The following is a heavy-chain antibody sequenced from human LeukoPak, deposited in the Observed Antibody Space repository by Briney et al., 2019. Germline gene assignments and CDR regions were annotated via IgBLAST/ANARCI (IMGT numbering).Heavy chain of an antibody. CDR2: ITGSGGST. V-gene: IGHV3-23*01. CDR3: ASHRVVRGVFDP. CDR1: GFTFSSYA. J-gene: IGHJ5*02. D-gene: IGHD3-10*01. Sequence: GGSLRLACAASGFTFSSYAMSWVRQAPGKGLEWVSVITGSGGSTNYADSVKGRFNISRDNAKNTLYLQMNSLRAEDTAVYYCASHRVVRGVFDPWGQGTLVTVSS.